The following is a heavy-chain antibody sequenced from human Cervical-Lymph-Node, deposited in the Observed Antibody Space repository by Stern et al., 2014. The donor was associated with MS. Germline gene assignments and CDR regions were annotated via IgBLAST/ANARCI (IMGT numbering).Heavy chain of an antibody. J-gene: IGHJ4*02. D-gene: IGHD2-15*01. CDR1: GVTFNISA. Sequence: QVQLVQSGAEVKKPGSSVKVSCKDSGVTFNISAFSWVRQAPGQGLEWMGGIIPLSGSTQYAQRFQGRVTITADRSTSTSYMDLTSLRSEDTGVYYCARRLLGGLPIDRWGQGTLVTVSS. CDR2: IIPLSGST. CDR3: ARRLLGGLPIDR. V-gene: IGHV1-69*06.